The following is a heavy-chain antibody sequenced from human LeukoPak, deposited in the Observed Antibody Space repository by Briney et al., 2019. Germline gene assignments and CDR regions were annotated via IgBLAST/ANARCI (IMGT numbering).Heavy chain of an antibody. CDR3: ARGGVPAAPRYYYYYMDV. D-gene: IGHD2-2*01. Sequence: GASVKVSCKASGYTFTSYGISWVRQAPGQGLEWMGWISAYNGNTNYAQKLQGRVTMTTDTSTSTAYMELRSLRSDDTAVYYCARGGVPAAPRYYYYYMDVWGKGTTVTVSS. V-gene: IGHV1-18*01. J-gene: IGHJ6*03. CDR1: GYTFTSYG. CDR2: ISAYNGNT.